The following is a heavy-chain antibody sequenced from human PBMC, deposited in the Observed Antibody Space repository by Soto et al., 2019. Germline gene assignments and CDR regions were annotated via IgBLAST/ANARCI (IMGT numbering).Heavy chain of an antibody. Sequence: SETLSLTCTVSGGSISNYYWSWIRQPPGKGLEWIGYLYYTGSTNYNPSLKSRVTISVDTSKNQFSLKLNSVTAADTAVYYCAMGSPPGHWGQGTLVTVSS. D-gene: IGHD1-26*01. J-gene: IGHJ4*02. CDR2: LYYTGST. CDR3: AMGSPPGH. V-gene: IGHV4-59*01. CDR1: GGSISNYY.